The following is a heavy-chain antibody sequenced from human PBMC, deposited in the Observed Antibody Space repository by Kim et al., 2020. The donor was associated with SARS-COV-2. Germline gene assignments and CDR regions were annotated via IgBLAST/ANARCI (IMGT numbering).Heavy chain of an antibody. CDR3: AKDTDVPYMVATSYFDY. CDR1: GFTFSSYA. J-gene: IGHJ4*02. Sequence: GGSLRLSCAASGFTFSSYAMSWVRQAPGKGLEWVSAISGSGGSTYYADSVKGRFTISRDNSKNTLYLQMNSLRAEDTAVYYCAKDTDVPYMVATSYFDYWGQRTLVTVSS. V-gene: IGHV3-23*01. D-gene: IGHD5-12*01. CDR2: ISGSGGST.